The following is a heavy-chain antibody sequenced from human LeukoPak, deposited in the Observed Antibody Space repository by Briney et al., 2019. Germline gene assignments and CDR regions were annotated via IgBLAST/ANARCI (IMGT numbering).Heavy chain of an antibody. CDR2: IYSGGGT. CDR3: ARAQGTYYYLSV. D-gene: IGHD2/OR15-2a*01. CDR1: GFTFSTNY. V-gene: IGHV3-53*01. J-gene: IGHJ4*02. Sequence: PGGSLRLSCAASGFTFSTNYMSWVRQAPGKGLEWVSVIYSGGGTYYADSMTGRFTISRDNTKNTLYLQMNSLRAEDTAVYYCARAQGTYYYLSVWGQGTLVTVSS.